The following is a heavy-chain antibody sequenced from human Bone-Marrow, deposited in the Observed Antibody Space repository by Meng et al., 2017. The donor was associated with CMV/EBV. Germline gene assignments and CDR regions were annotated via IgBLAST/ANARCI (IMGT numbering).Heavy chain of an antibody. CDR3: ASRYCSSTSCYMGRLYY. V-gene: IGHV3-30*04. D-gene: IGHD2-2*01. CDR1: GFTFSSYA. CDR2: ISYDGSNK. Sequence: GESLKISCAASGFTFSSYAMHWVRQAPGKGLEWVAVISYDGSNKYYADSVKGRFTISRDNSKNTLYLQMNSLRAEDTAVYYCASRYCSSTSCYMGRLYYWGQGTPVTVSS. J-gene: IGHJ4*02.